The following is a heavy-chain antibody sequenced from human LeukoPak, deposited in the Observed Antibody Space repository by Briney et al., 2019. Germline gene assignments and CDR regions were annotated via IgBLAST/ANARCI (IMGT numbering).Heavy chain of an antibody. Sequence: ASVKVSCKASGYSFTSNYIHWVRQAPGRGLEWMGMIYPRDGSTSYAQKFQGRVTVTRDTSTSTVHMELSGLRSEDTAVYYCARDQEAFDYWGQGTLVTVSS. V-gene: IGHV1-46*01. CDR3: ARDQEAFDY. CDR2: IYPRDGST. CDR1: GYSFTSNY. J-gene: IGHJ4*02.